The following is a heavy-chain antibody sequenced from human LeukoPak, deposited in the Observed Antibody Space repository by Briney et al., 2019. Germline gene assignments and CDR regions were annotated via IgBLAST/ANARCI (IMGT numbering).Heavy chain of an antibody. Sequence: GRSLRLSCAASGFTFDDYGMHWVRQDPGKGLEWVSGISWNSGSIDYADSVKGRFTISRDNAKNSLYLQMNSLRTEDTAFYYCAKDQTSGIAGPFDSWGQGTLVTVSS. V-gene: IGHV3-9*01. CDR3: AKDQTSGIAGPFDS. J-gene: IGHJ5*01. CDR1: GFTFDDYG. D-gene: IGHD6-13*01. CDR2: ISWNSGSI.